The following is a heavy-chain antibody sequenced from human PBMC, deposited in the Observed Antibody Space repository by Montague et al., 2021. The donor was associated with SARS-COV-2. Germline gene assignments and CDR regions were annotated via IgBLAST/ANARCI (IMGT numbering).Heavy chain of an antibody. J-gene: IGHJ4*02. CDR1: GDSITGSHW. D-gene: IGHD6-13*01. CDR3: ARSSRAWTLHY. V-gene: IGHV4-28*01. CDR2: INYSGST. Sequence: SETQSLTCAVSGDSITGSHWWGWVRQPPGKGLEWIAYINYSGSTFYNPSLKSRVTMSVDTSKNQFSLKLNSVTTVDTAVYFCARSSRAWTLHYWGQGTLVTVSS.